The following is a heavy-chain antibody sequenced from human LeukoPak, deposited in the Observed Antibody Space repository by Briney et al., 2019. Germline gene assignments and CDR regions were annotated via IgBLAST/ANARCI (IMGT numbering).Heavy chain of an antibody. J-gene: IGHJ4*02. Sequence: GGSLRLSCAASGFTLSNAWMSWVRQAPGKGLEWVGRIKSKTDGGTTDYAAPVKGRFTISRDDSKNTLYLQMNSLKTEDTAVYYCTTDSGSGSYHDYWGQGTLVTVSS. D-gene: IGHD3-10*01. CDR3: TTDSGSGSYHDY. V-gene: IGHV3-15*01. CDR1: GFTLSNAW. CDR2: IKSKTDGGTT.